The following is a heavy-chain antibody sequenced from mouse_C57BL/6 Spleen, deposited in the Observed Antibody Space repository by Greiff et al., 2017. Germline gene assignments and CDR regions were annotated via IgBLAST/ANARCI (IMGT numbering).Heavy chain of an antibody. CDR2: IHPNSGST. CDR1: GYTFTSYW. Sequence: QVQLQQPGAELVKPGASVKLSCKASGYTFTSYWMHWVKQRPGQGLEWIGMIHPNSGSTNYNEKFKSKATLTVDKSSSTAYMQLSSLTSEYSAVYYCARSGYYSNPYWYFDVWGTGTTVTVSS. D-gene: IGHD2-5*01. CDR3: ARSGYYSNPYWYFDV. J-gene: IGHJ1*03. V-gene: IGHV1-64*01.